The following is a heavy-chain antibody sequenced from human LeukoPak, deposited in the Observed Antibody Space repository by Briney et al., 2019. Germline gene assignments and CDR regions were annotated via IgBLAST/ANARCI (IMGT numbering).Heavy chain of an antibody. D-gene: IGHD3-16*02. Sequence: TGGSLRLSCAASGFTFGAYWMSWFRQAPGKGPEWVASIKDDGSAQFYVDSLEGRFTISGDNAKNTLYLQMDTMRVEDTAVYYCARHIVGEQNFDYWSQGTLVTVSS. CDR2: IKDDGSAQ. CDR1: GFTFGAYW. J-gene: IGHJ4*02. CDR3: ARHIVGEQNFDY. V-gene: IGHV3-7*01.